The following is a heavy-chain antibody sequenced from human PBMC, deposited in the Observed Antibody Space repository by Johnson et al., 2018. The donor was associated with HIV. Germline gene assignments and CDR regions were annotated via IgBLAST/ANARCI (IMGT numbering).Heavy chain of an antibody. CDR1: GFTFSSYG. CDR3: ARVKSYGNWGSRKGGRESRAAFDI. Sequence: QVHLVESGGGLVQPGGSLRLSCAASGFTFSSYGMHWVRQAPGKGLEWVAFTRYDGSNKYYADSVKGRFTISRDNAKNSLYLQMNSLRAEDTAVYYCARVKSYGNWGSRKGGRESRAAFDIWGQGTMVTVSS. CDR2: TRYDGSNK. V-gene: IGHV3-30*02. J-gene: IGHJ3*02. D-gene: IGHD7-27*01.